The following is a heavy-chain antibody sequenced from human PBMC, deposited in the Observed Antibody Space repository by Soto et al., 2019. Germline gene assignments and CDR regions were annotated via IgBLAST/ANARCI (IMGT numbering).Heavy chain of an antibody. CDR3: ARKFDY. V-gene: IGHV3-74*01. CDR1: GFTFSSYW. Sequence: EVQLVESGGGLVQPGGSLRLSCATSGFTFSSYWMYWVRQAPGKGLVWVSRINSDGSNTGYADSVKGRFTISRDNAKSTLYLEMNSLRAEDKAVYYCARKFDYWGQGILVTVSS. CDR2: INSDGSNT. J-gene: IGHJ4*02.